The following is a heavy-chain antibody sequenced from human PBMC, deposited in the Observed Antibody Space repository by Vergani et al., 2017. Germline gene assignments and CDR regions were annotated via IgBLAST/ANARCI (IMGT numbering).Heavy chain of an antibody. Sequence: QVQLVQSGAEVKKPGASVKVSCKASGYTFTSYYMHWVRQAPGQGLEWMGIINPSGPSITYAQTFQERVTMTRETSTNTVYMELSSLRSDDTAVYYCTRGWYYDSIAYWAYWGQGTLVTVSS. D-gene: IGHD3-22*01. CDR2: INPSGPSI. J-gene: IGHJ4*02. CDR3: TRGWYYDSIAYWAY. V-gene: IGHV1-46*03. CDR1: GYTFTSYY.